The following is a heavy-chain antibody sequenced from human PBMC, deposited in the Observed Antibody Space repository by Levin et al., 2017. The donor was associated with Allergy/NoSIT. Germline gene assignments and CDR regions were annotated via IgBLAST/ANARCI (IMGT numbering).Heavy chain of an antibody. D-gene: IGHD5-12*01. CDR3: ARGGYSGTFDY. Sequence: PSETLSLTCAISGDSVSSNSAAWTWIRQSPSRGLEWLGRTYYRSKWYSDYAVPVKSRITIDPDTSKNQFSLHLNSVTPDDTAVYYCARGGYSGTFDYWGQGTLVTVSS. J-gene: IGHJ4*02. CDR1: GDSVSSNSAA. V-gene: IGHV6-1*01. CDR2: TYYRSKWYS.